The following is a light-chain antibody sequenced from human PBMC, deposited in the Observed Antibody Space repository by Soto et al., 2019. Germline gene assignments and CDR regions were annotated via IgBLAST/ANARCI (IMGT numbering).Light chain of an antibody. CDR1: SSDVGGYNY. CDR3: TSYTNSGTLV. CDR2: EVS. J-gene: IGLJ3*02. Sequence: QSVLTQPASVSGSPGQSITISCTGTSSDVGGYNYVSWFQQHPDKAPTLVVYEVSNRPSGVSNRFSGSKSGNTASLTIFGLQAEDEADYSCTSYTNSGTLVFGGGTKVTVL. V-gene: IGLV2-14*01.